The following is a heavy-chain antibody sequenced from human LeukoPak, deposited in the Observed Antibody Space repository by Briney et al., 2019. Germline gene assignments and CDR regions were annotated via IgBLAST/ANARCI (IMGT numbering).Heavy chain of an antibody. D-gene: IGHD3-22*01. CDR1: GFTFSSYE. CDR3: TRPSDFLYDSSGYYQNENDAFDI. J-gene: IGHJ3*02. Sequence: GGSLRLSCAASGFTFSSYEMNWVRQAPGKGLEWVSYISSSGGTIYYAHSVKGRFTISRDNAKNTLYLQMNRLKTEDTAVYYCTRPSDFLYDSSGYYQNENDAFDIWGQGTMVTVSS. V-gene: IGHV3-48*03. CDR2: ISSSGGTI.